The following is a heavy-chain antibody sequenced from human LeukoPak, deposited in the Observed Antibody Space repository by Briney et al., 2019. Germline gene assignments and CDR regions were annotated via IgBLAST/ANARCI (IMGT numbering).Heavy chain of an antibody. J-gene: IGHJ4*02. Sequence: SQTLSLTCTVSGGSISSGSYYWSWIRQPGGNGLEWIGRIYTSGSTNYNPSLKSRVTISVDTSKNQFSLKLSSVTAADTAVYYCAGYDFWSGLDYWGQGTLVTVSS. CDR2: IYTSGST. CDR3: AGYDFWSGLDY. CDR1: GGSISSGSYY. V-gene: IGHV4-61*02. D-gene: IGHD3-3*01.